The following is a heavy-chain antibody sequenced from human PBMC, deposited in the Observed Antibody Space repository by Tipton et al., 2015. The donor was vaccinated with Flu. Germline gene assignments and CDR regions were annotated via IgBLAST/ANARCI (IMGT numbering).Heavy chain of an antibody. CDR1: GGSFSGYY. J-gene: IGHJ6*02. CDR3: ARMSYFYDGSGYAMDV. V-gene: IGHV4-34*01. Sequence: TLSLTCAVYGGSFSGYYWSWIRQPPGKGLEWIGEVNHNGSPDYSPSLKSRVTISLDTSKNQFSLRLRSVTAADTAIYFCARMSYFYDGSGYAMDVWGQGTTVTVS. D-gene: IGHD3-22*01. CDR2: VNHNGSP.